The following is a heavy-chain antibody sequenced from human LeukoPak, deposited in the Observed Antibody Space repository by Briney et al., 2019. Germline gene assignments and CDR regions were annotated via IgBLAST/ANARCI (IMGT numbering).Heavy chain of an antibody. CDR1: GVTVSNNF. V-gene: IGHV3-11*01. CDR3: AKVAHDFWSGSYFDY. J-gene: IGHJ4*02. D-gene: IGHD3-3*01. Sequence: GGSLRLSCAASGVTVSNNFMSWIRQAPGKGLEWVSYISSSGSTIYYADSVKGRFTISRDNSKNTLYLQMNSLRAEDTAVYYCAKVAHDFWSGSYFDYWGQGTLVTVSS. CDR2: ISSSGSTI.